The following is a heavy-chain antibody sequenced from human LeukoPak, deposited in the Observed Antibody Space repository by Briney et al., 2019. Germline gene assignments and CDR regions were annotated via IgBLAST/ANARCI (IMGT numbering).Heavy chain of an antibody. CDR1: GYSFTSYW. J-gene: IGHJ4*02. D-gene: IGHD3-3*01. CDR3: ARPRGGLTGYEAYYLDS. CDR2: IFPGDSDT. V-gene: IGHV5-51*01. Sequence: GESLKISCKASGYSFTSYWIGWVRQVPGKGLEWMGVIFPGDSDTRYSPSFRGQVTISANKSISTAYLQWISLKASDTAMYYCARPRGGLTGYEAYYLDSWGQGTPVIVSS.